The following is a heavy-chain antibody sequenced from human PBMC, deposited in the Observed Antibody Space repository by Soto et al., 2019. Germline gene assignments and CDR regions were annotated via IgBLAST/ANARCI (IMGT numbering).Heavy chain of an antibody. CDR2: VFYSGST. J-gene: IGHJ4*02. V-gene: IGHV4-59*11. Sequence: SAILSLTCPVSGDSLSRQYWSWLRQSPGKGLEWIGFVFYSGSTSYNPSLKSRVTISVDTSKNQFSMKLNSVTAADTAVYYCARYSSFNCSPAYCFDCWGQGILVTVSP. D-gene: IGHD4-4*01. CDR1: GDSLSRQY. CDR3: ARYSSFNCSPAYCFDC.